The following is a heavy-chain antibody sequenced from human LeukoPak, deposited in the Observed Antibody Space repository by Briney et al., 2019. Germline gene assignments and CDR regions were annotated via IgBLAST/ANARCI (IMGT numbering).Heavy chain of an antibody. CDR1: GFTFSSYG. CDR2: ISGSGGST. D-gene: IGHD3-10*01. Sequence: PGGTLRLSCAASGFTFSSYGMSWVRQAPGKGLEWVSAISGSGGSTYYADSVKGRFTISRDNSKNTLYLQMNSLRAEDTAVYYCAKAYGSGSYYFDYWGQGTLVTVSS. J-gene: IGHJ4*02. V-gene: IGHV3-23*01. CDR3: AKAYGSGSYYFDY.